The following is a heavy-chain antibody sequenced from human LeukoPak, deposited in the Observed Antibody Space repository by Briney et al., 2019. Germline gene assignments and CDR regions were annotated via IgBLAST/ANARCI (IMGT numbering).Heavy chain of an antibody. J-gene: IGHJ4*02. CDR3: ASDNYDSSGIDY. V-gene: IGHV3-48*01. CDR1: GFTFSSYS. Sequence: PGGSLRLSCAASGFTFSSYSMNWVRQAPGKGLEWVSYISSSSSTTYYADSVKGRSTISRDNAKNSLYLQMNSLRAEDTAVYYCASDNYDSSGIDYWGQGTLVTVSS. D-gene: IGHD3-22*01. CDR2: ISSSSSTT.